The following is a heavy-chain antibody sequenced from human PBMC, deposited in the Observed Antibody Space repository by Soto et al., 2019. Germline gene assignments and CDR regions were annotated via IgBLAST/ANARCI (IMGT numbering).Heavy chain of an antibody. CDR1: GYTFTSND. V-gene: IGHV1-8*01. D-gene: IGHD6-13*01. J-gene: IGHJ4*02. Sequence: QVQLVQSGAEVKKPGASVKVSCKASGYTFTSNDINWVRQASGQGLEWMGWMNPNTGGSGCAQDFQGRITMTRDTATSTAYMELTSLRSDDTAVYYCARGGPAAGYDLWGQGTLVTVSS. CDR2: MNPNTGGS. CDR3: ARGGPAAGYDL.